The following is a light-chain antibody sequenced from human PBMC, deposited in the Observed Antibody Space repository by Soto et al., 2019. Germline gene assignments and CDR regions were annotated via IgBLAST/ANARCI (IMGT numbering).Light chain of an antibody. CDR2: AND. J-gene: IGLJ3*02. V-gene: IGLV1-44*01. CDR1: RADIGSNS. CDR3: ATWSDSLKGWV. Sequence: VVTQPPSASRTPGQRVTIPCSGSRADIGSNSVNWYLQLPGAAPRLLIYANDHRPSGVPDRFSASKSGTSASLAISGVRSEDEAFYYCATWSDSLKGWVFGGGTKLTVL.